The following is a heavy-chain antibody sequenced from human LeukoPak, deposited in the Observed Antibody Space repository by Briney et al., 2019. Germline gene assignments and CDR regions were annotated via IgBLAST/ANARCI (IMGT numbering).Heavy chain of an antibody. CDR2: INHSGST. V-gene: IGHV4-34*01. CDR1: GGSFSGYY. Sequence: SETLSLTCAVYGGSFSGYYWSWIRQPPGKGLEWIGEINHSGSTNYNPSLKSRVTISVDTSKNQFSLKLSSVTAADTAVYFCATLVSTRYYFDYWGQGTRVPVSS. J-gene: IGHJ4*02. D-gene: IGHD5/OR15-5a*01. CDR3: ATLVSTRYYFDY.